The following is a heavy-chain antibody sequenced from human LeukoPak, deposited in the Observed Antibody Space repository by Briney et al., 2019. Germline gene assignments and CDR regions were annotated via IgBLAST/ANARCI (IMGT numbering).Heavy chain of an antibody. CDR1: GFTFSSYA. Sequence: PGGSLRLSCATSGFTFSSYAMSWVRQAPGKGREWVSTISGSGGSTYYADSVKGRFTISRDNSKNTLYLQMKTLRAEDTAIYYCARRGWLINFDYWGQGTLVTVSS. V-gene: IGHV3-23*01. CDR2: ISGSGGST. J-gene: IGHJ4*02. D-gene: IGHD5-12*01. CDR3: ARRGWLINFDY.